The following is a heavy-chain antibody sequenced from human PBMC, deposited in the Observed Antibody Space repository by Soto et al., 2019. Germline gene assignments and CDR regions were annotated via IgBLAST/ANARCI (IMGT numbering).Heavy chain of an antibody. CDR2: ISYDGSNR. CDR3: AKDIGIVVVPAALRYVLEY. V-gene: IGHV3-30*18. CDR1: GFTFSIYG. D-gene: IGHD2-2*01. J-gene: IGHJ4*02. Sequence: QVQLVESGGGVVQPGRSLRLSCAASGFTFSIYGMHWVRQAPGKGLEWVAVISYDGSNRYYADSVKGRFTISRDNSKNXLXXQMNSLRAEDTAMYYCAKDIGIVVVPAALRYVLEYWGQGTLVTASS.